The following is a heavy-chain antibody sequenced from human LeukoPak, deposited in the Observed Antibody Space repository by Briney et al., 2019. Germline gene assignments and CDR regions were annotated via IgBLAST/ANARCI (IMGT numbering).Heavy chain of an antibody. CDR2: ISAYNGNT. J-gene: IGHJ4*02. D-gene: IGHD2-2*01. V-gene: IGHV1-18*01. CDR3: ARDFAGYCSSTSCYEGHLDY. CDR1: GYTFTSYG. Sequence: ASVKVSCKASGYTFTSYGISWVRQAPGQGLEWMGWISAYNGNTNYAQKLQGRVTMTTDTSTSTAYMELRSLRSDDTAVYYCARDFAGYCSSTSCYEGHLDYWGQGTLVTVSS.